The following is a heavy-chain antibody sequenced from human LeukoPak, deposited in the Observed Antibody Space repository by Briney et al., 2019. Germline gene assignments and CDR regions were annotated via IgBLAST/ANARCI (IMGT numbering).Heavy chain of an antibody. V-gene: IGHV1-3*01. CDR1: GYTFTTYA. CDR2: INAANNT. CDR3: AHLLDYGDNRLDF. D-gene: IGHD4-17*01. Sequence: ASVKVSCKASGYTFTTYAIHWVRQAPGQRLEWMGWINAANNTKYSQKIQGRVTFTRDTSASTAYMALSSLRSEDTAIYYCAHLLDYGDNRLDFCGQGTLGTV. J-gene: IGHJ4*02.